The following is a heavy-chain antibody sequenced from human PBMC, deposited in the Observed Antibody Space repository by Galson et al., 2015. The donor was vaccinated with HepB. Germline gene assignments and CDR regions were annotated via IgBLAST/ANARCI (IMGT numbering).Heavy chain of an antibody. CDR3: ARDRSPLPPSFCDY. CDR1: GFTFSSYS. Sequence: SLRLSCAASGFTFSSYSMNWVRQAPGKGLEWVSSISSSSSYIYYADSVKGRFTISRDNAKNSLYLQMNSLRAEDTAVYYCARDRSPLPPSFCDYWGQGTLVTVSP. D-gene: IGHD3-10*01. CDR2: ISSSSSYI. V-gene: IGHV3-21*01. J-gene: IGHJ4*02.